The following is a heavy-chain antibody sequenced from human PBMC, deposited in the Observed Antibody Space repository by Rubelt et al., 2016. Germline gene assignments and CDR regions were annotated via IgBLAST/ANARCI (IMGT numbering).Heavy chain of an antibody. J-gene: IGHJ6*02. D-gene: IGHD2-15*01. V-gene: IGHV3-30*04. CDR2: ISYDGSNK. Sequence: KGLEWVAVISYDGSNKYYADSVKGRFTISRDNSKNTLYLQMNSLRAEDTAVYYCARDLGYCSGGSCYSGGVVHYGMDVWGQGTTVTVSS. CDR3: ARDLGYCSGGSCYSGGVVHYGMDV.